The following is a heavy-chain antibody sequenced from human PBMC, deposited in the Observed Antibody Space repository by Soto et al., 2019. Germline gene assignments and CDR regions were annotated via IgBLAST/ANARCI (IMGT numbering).Heavy chain of an antibody. CDR3: AGDDYDILTGPL. V-gene: IGHV4-31*03. CDR1: GGSISSGGYY. J-gene: IGHJ4*02. CDR2: IYYSGST. Sequence: SETLSLTCTVSGGSISSGGYYWSWIRQHPGKGLEWIGYIYYSGSTYYNPSLKSRVTISVDTSKNQFSLKLSSVTAADTAVYYCAGDDYDILTGPLWGQGTLVTVSS. D-gene: IGHD3-9*01.